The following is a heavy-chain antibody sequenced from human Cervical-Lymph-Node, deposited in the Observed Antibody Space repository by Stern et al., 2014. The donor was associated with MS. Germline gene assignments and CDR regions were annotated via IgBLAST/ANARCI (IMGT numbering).Heavy chain of an antibody. D-gene: IGHD6-13*01. Sequence: VQLVESGGGVVQPGRSLRLSCAASGFTFSFAIYWVRQAPGRGLEWVAQIARDGRSAYYADSVQGRFTISRDISQNMVHLQMNSLRAEDTAVYYCASSTWYSDYFDYWGQGTLVTVSS. CDR1: GFTFSFA. J-gene: IGHJ4*02. CDR2: IARDGRSA. V-gene: IGHV3-30*01. CDR3: ASSTWYSDYFDY.